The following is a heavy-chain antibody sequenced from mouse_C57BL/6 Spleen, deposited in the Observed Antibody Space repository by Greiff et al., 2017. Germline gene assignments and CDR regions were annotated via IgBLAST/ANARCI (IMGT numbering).Heavy chain of an antibody. CDR3: ARSLHYYGSSFFYYFDY. CDR2: IYPRSGNT. Sequence: QVQLQQSGAELARPGASVKLSCKASGYTFTSYGISWVKQRTGQGLEWIGEIYPRSGNTYYNEKFKGKATLTADKSSSTAYMELRSLTSEDSAVYFCARSLHYYGSSFFYYFDYWGQGTTLTVSS. D-gene: IGHD1-1*01. V-gene: IGHV1-81*01. CDR1: GYTFTSYG. J-gene: IGHJ2*01.